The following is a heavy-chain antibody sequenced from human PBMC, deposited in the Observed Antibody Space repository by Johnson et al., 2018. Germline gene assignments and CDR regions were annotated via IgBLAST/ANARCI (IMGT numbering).Heavy chain of an antibody. CDR2: INSDGSTT. J-gene: IGHJ3*02. Sequence: VQLVESGGGLVQPGGSLRLSCAASGFTFSSYWMHWVRQAPGKGLVWVSRINSDGSTTNSADSVKGRFTISRDNAKNTLYLQMNSLRAEDTAVYYCAELSSSTFDIWGQGTVVTVSS. CDR3: AELSSSTFDI. D-gene: IGHD6-6*01. CDR1: GFTFSSYW. V-gene: IGHV3-74*02.